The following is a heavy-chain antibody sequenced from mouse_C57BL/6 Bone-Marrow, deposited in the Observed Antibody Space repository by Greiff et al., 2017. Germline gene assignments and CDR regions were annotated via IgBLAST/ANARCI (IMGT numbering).Heavy chain of an antibody. J-gene: IGHJ4*01. CDR2: FYPGSGNI. Sequence: VKLVESGAELVKPGTSVKLSCKASGYNFIEYTIHWVKQRSGQGLEWIGWFYPGSGNIQYNEKFKDKATLTADKSSSTVYMELIRLTSEDSAVYFCARHDEYSNYAMDYWGQGTSVTVSS. D-gene: IGHD2-5*01. CDR3: ARHDEYSNYAMDY. V-gene: IGHV1-62-2*01. CDR1: GYNFIEYT.